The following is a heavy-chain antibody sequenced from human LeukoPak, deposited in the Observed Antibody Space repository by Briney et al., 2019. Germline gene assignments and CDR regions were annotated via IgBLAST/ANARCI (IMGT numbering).Heavy chain of an antibody. CDR2: ISVIGGST. CDR3: AKDFVVVPAAIRASYYYHYGMDV. CDR1: GFTFSSYA. Sequence: GGSLRLSCAASGFTFSSYAMSWVRQAPGKGLEWVSAISVIGGSTYYADSVKGRFTISRDNSKNTLYLQMNSLRAEDTAVYYCAKDFVVVPAAIRASYYYHYGMDVWGQGTTVTVSS. D-gene: IGHD2-2*02. V-gene: IGHV3-23*01. J-gene: IGHJ6*02.